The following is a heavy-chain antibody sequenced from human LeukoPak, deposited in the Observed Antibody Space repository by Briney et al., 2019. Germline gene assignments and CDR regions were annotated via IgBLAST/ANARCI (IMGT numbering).Heavy chain of an antibody. CDR2: TYYSGST. V-gene: IGHV4-59*01. Sequence: SETLSLTCTVSGGSISSYYWSWIRQPPGKGLEWIGYTYYSGSTNANTSLTNRITITVETSKNRSSLQLSSVTAADTAVYYCARSLYDILTGYYSPPTWFDPCGQGTLGTVSS. J-gene: IGHJ5*02. D-gene: IGHD3-9*01. CDR1: GGSISSYY. CDR3: ARSLYDILTGYYSPPTWFDP.